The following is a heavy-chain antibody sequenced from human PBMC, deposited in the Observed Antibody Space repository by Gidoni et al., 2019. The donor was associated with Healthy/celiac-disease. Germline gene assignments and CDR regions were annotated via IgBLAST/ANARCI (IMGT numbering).Heavy chain of an antibody. CDR2: ISGSGGST. Sequence: EVQLLESGGGLVQPGGSLRLSCAASGFPFSSYAMSWVRQAPGKGLEWVSAISGSGGSTYYADSVKGRFTISRDNSKNTLYLQMNSLRAEDTAVYYCAKDGAGYSYTPDYWGQGTLVTVSS. J-gene: IGHJ4*02. V-gene: IGHV3-23*01. D-gene: IGHD5-18*01. CDR3: AKDGAGYSYTPDY. CDR1: GFPFSSYA.